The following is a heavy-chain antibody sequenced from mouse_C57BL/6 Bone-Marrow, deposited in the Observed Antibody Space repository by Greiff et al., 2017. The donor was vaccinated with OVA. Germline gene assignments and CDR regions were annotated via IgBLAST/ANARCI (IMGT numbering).Heavy chain of an antibody. J-gene: IGHJ3*01. CDR2: IDPANGNT. V-gene: IGHV14-3*01. CDR1: GFNIKNTY. D-gene: IGHD1-1*01. CDR3: ARPHYYGSPWFAY. Sequence: EVQLQQSVAELVRPGASVKLSCTASGFNIKNTYMHWVKQRPEQGLEWIGRIDPANGNTKYAPKFQGKATITADTSSNTAYLQLSSLTSEDTAIDYCARPHYYGSPWFAYWGQGTLVTVSA.